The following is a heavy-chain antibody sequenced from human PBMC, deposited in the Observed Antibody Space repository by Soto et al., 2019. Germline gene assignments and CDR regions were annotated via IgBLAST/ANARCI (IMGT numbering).Heavy chain of an antibody. CDR1: GYTFTSYG. D-gene: IGHD3-10*01. CDR2: ISAYNGNT. Sequence: QVQLVQSGAEVKKPGASVKVSCKASGYTFTSYGISWVRQAPGQGLEWMGWISAYNGNTNYAQKLQGRVTMTTDTSTXXAYMELRSMRSDDTAVYYCARDRGWALDSDDAFDIWGQGTMVTVSS. J-gene: IGHJ3*02. CDR3: ARDRGWALDSDDAFDI. V-gene: IGHV1-18*01.